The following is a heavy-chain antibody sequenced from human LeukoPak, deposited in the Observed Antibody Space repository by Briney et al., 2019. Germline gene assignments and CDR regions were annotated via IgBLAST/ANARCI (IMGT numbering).Heavy chain of an antibody. CDR2: ISSSGRTT. CDR1: GFRFSDYY. CDR3: ARNSGVSVAGFYYYYYMDV. J-gene: IGHJ6*03. D-gene: IGHD6-19*01. Sequence: GGSLRLSCSGSGFRFSDYYMTWIRQAPGKGLEWVSYISSSGRTTDYADSVKGRFTISRDNAKNSVHLQLNSLRAEDTAVYCCARNSGVSVAGFYYYYYMDVWGKGTAVTVSS. V-gene: IGHV3-11*04.